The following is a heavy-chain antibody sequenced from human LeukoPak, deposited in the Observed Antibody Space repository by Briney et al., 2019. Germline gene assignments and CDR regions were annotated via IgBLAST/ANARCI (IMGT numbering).Heavy chain of an antibody. V-gene: IGHV3-7*01. J-gene: IGHJ4*02. CDR2: IKQDGSEK. Sequence: PGGSLRLSCAASGFTFSSYWMSWVRQAPGKGLEWVANIKQDGSEKYYVDSVKGRFTIPRDNAKNSLYLQMNSLRAEDTAVYYCARVRYCSGGSCYYFDYWGQGTLVTVSS. CDR3: ARVRYCSGGSCYYFDY. CDR1: GFTFSSYW. D-gene: IGHD2-15*01.